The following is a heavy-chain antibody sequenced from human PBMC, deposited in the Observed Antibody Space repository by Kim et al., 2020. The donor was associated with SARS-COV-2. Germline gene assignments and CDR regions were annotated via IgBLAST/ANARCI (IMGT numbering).Heavy chain of an antibody. V-gene: IGHV4-59*01. CDR3: ARDHWNDDFYYYYGMDV. CDR1: GGSISSYY. Sequence: SETLSLTCTVSGGSISSYYWSWIRQPPGKGLEWIGYIYYSGSTNYNPSLKSRVTISVDTSKNQFSLKLSSVTAADTAVYYCARDHWNDDFYYYYGMDVWGQGTTVTVSS. D-gene: IGHD1-1*01. CDR2: IYYSGST. J-gene: IGHJ6*02.